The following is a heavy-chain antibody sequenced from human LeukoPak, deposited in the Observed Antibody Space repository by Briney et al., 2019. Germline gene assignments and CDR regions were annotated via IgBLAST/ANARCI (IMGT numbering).Heavy chain of an antibody. D-gene: IGHD1-1*01. CDR1: GFTFRSSA. CDR2: LSYDGSNK. V-gene: IGHV3-30-3*01. CDR3: ARDLLWNDDPLGVYYYYGMDV. Sequence: PGGAPGLSYAAPGFTFRSSAMQRVRQAPGQGVEGGAVLSYDGSNKYYADSVKGRFTISRDNSKNTLYLQMNSLRAEDTAVYYCARDLLWNDDPLGVYYYYGMDVWGQGTTVTVSS. J-gene: IGHJ6*02.